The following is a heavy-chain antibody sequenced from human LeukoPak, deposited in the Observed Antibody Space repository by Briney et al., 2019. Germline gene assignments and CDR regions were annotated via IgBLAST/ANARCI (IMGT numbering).Heavy chain of an antibody. J-gene: IGHJ4*02. V-gene: IGHV1-69*06. CDR1: GGTFSSYA. CDR3: ATSPWFLVYYFDY. Sequence: ASVKVSCKASGGTFSSYAISWVRQAPGQGLEWMGGIIPIFGTANCAQKFQGRVTMTEDTSTDTAYMELSSLRSEDTAVYYCATSPWFLVYYFDYWGQGTLVTVSS. D-gene: IGHD2-8*01. CDR2: IIPIFGTA.